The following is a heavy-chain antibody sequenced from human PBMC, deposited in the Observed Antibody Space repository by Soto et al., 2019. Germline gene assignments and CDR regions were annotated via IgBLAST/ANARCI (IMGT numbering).Heavy chain of an antibody. D-gene: IGHD2-2*01. CDR1: GFTFSTYA. Sequence: QEQLVESGGDVVQPGRSLRLSCAASGFTFSTYAIHWVRQAPGKGLEWVAVISFDGSNKYYADSVKGRFTISRDNSKNTLYLQMNRLRAEDTAVYYCARDTAYCSSTSCYSMDVWGLGTTVTVSS. J-gene: IGHJ6*02. CDR2: ISFDGSNK. V-gene: IGHV3-30-3*01. CDR3: ARDTAYCSSTSCYSMDV.